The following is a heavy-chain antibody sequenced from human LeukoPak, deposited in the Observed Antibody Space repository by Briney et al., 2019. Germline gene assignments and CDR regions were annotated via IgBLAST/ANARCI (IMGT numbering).Heavy chain of an antibody. CDR2: INPNSGGT. CDR3: AREGIAAAGRRYNWFDP. CDR1: GYTLTGYY. Sequence: ASVKVSCKASGYTLTGYYMHWVRQAPGQGLEWMGWINPNSGGTNYAQKFQGRVTMTRDTSISTAYMELSRLRSDDTAVYYCAREGIAAAGRRYNWFDPWGQGTLVTVSS. J-gene: IGHJ5*02. D-gene: IGHD6-13*01. V-gene: IGHV1-2*02.